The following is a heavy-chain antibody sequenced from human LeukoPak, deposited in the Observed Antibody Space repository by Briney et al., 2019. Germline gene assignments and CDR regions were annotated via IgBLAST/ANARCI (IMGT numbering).Heavy chain of an antibody. CDR3: ASGPYYYGSGTNKFDY. V-gene: IGHV3-7*03. Sequence: PGGSLRLSCAASGFTFSSYWMTWVRQAPGKGLEWVANINQDGSEKYYVDSVKGRFTISRDNARNSLYLQMNSLRDGDTAVYYCASGPYYYGSGTNKFDYWGQGTLVTVSS. J-gene: IGHJ4*02. CDR2: INQDGSEK. D-gene: IGHD3-10*01. CDR1: GFTFSSYW.